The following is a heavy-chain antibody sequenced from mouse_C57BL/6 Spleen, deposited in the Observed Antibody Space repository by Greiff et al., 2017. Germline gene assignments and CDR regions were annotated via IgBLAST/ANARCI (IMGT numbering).Heavy chain of an antibody. V-gene: IGHV5-4*01. CDR1: GFTFSSYA. J-gene: IGHJ4*01. CDR3: AREGDGYAMDY. CDR2: ISDGGSYT. Sequence: VMLVESGGGLVKPGGSLKLSCAASGFTFSSYAMSWVRQTPEKRLEWVATISDGGSYTYYPDNVKGRFTISRDNAKNNLYLQMSHLKSEDTAMYYCAREGDGYAMDYWGQGTSVTVSS.